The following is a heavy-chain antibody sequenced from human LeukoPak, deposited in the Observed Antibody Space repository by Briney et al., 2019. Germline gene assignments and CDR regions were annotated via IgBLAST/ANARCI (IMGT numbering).Heavy chain of an antibody. CDR2: INGRGDTP. D-gene: IGHD4-17*01. CDR3: ARDPNGDHLGAFDF. V-gene: IGHV3-23*01. Sequence: GGSLRLSCAASRFTFNTYALIWVRQAPGKGLEWVSAINGRGDTPHYADSVKGRFTISRVNSKSTLYLQMDGLRTEDSAIYYCARDPNGDHLGAFDFWGQGTMVTVSS. J-gene: IGHJ3*01. CDR1: RFTFNTYA.